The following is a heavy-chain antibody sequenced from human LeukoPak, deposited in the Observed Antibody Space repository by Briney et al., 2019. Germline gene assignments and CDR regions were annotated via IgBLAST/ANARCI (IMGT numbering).Heavy chain of an antibody. D-gene: IGHD2-15*01. CDR2: INPNSGGT. V-gene: IGHV1-2*06. CDR3: ARSVQRYCSGGSCYSNFSPRDY. Sequence: ASVKVSCKASGYTFTGYYMHWVRQAPGQGLEWMGRINPNSGGTNYAQKFQGRVTMTRDTSISTAYMELSRLRSDDTAVYYCARSVQRYCSGGSCYSNFSPRDYWGQGTPVTVSS. J-gene: IGHJ4*02. CDR1: GYTFTGYY.